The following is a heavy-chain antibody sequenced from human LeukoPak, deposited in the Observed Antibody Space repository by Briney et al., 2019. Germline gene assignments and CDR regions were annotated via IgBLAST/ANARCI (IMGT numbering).Heavy chain of an antibody. V-gene: IGHV4-4*07. J-gene: IGHJ4*02. CDR2: IYASGST. Sequence: PSETLSLTCTVSGDSISSFYWSWIRQPAGKGLEWIGRIYASGSTNYNPSLKSRVTMSVDTSKNQFSLKLTSVTAADTAVYYCARDTYYDFWSGYYTLWGQGTLVTVSS. D-gene: IGHD3-3*01. CDR3: ARDTYYDFWSGYYTL. CDR1: GDSISSFY.